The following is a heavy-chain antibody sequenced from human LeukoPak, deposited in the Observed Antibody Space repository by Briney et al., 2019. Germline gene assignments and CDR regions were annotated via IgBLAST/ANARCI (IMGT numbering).Heavy chain of an antibody. J-gene: IGHJ4*02. D-gene: IGHD2-21*02. CDR3: ARFHIMVVTAGLLDY. CDR1: GGSISSSSYY. CDR2: IYYSGST. Sequence: SETLSLTCTVSGGSISSSSYYWGWIRQPPGKGLEWVGSIYYSGSTYYNPSLKSRVTISVDTSKNQFSLKLSSVTAADTAVYYCARFHIMVVTAGLLDYWGQGTLVTVSS. V-gene: IGHV4-39*01.